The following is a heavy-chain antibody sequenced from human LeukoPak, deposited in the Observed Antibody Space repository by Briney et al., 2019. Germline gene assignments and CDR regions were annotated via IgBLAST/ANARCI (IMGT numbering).Heavy chain of an antibody. J-gene: IGHJ3*02. V-gene: IGHV4-59*02. CDR3: ARARYANAWYAFDI. D-gene: IGHD2-2*01. CDR1: GGSVSSYY. Sequence: SETLSLTCTVSGGSVSSYYWSWIRRPPGRGLEWIAYLSHSGSSDSNPSLTSRVTTLVDTSKNQFSLKLSSVTAADTAVYYCARARYANAWYAFDIWGHGTMVTVSS. CDR2: LSHSGSS.